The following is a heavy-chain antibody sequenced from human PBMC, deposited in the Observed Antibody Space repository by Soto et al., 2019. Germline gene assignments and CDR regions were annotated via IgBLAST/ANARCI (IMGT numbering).Heavy chain of an antibody. V-gene: IGHV3-30*18. D-gene: IGHD4-17*01. J-gene: IGHJ3*02. CDR1: GFTFSSYG. CDR2: ISYDGSNK. CDR3: AKDVGWRTVNNDAFDI. Sequence: QVQLVESGGGVVQPGRSLRLSCAASGFTFSSYGMHWVRQAPGKGLEWVAVISYDGSNKYYAASVKGRFTISRDNSKNTLYLQMNSLRAEDTAVYYCAKDVGWRTVNNDAFDIWGQGTMVTVSS.